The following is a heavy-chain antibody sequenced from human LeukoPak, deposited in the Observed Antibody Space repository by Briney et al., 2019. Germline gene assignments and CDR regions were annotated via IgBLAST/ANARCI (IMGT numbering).Heavy chain of an antibody. J-gene: IGHJ4*02. CDR2: IAHHGNNK. CDR3: AKDGSWSCTD. V-gene: IGHV3-30*18. Sequence: GTSLRLSCAASGFTFSNYAIHWVRQGPGKGLEWVAYIAHHGNNKYYADSVKGRFTISRDNSKRTLYLQMNSLRADDTAVYYCAKDGSWSCTDWGQGTLVTVSS. CDR1: GFTFSNYA. D-gene: IGHD2-8*02.